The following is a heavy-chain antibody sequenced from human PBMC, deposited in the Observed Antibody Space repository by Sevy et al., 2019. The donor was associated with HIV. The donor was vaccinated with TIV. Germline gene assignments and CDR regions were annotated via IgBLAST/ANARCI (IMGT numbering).Heavy chain of an antibody. J-gene: IGHJ4*02. CDR1: GFTFSSYW. D-gene: IGHD2-2*01. CDR2: INSDGSST. Sequence: GGSLRLSCAASGFTFSSYWMHWVRQAPGKGLVWVSRINSDGSSTSYADSVKGRFTISRDNAKNTLYLQMNSLGAEDTAVYYCARGYCSSTSCYGSKYYFDYWGQGTLVTVSS. V-gene: IGHV3-74*01. CDR3: ARGYCSSTSCYGSKYYFDY.